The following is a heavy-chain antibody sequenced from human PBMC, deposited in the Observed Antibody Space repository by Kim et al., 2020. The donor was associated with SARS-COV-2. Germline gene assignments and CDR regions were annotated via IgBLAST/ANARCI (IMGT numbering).Heavy chain of an antibody. D-gene: IGHD3-10*01. CDR2: ST. J-gene: IGHJ4*02. V-gene: IGHV4-39*01. CDR3: AGSSMAYFDY. Sequence: STYYNPALKSRVTLSVDTSKNQFSLKLSSVTAADTAVYYCAGSSMAYFDYWGQGTLVTVSS.